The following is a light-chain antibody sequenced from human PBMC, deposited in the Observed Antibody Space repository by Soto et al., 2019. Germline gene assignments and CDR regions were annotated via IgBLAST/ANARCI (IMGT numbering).Light chain of an antibody. J-gene: IGLJ1*01. V-gene: IGLV2-14*01. CDR1: SSDVGGYNY. CDR2: DVS. CDR3: SSYTSSSTYV. Sequence: QSVLAQPASGSGSPGQSITISCTGTSSDVGGYNYVSWYQQHPGKAPKLMIYDVSNRPSGVSNRFSGSKSGNTASLTISGLQAEGEADYYCSSYTSSSTYVFGTGTKVTVL.